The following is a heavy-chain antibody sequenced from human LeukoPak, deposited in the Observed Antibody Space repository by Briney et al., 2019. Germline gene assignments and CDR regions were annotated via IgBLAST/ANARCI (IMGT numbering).Heavy chain of an antibody. CDR2: INHSGST. Sequence: PSETLSLTCAVYGGSFSGYYWSWIRQPPGKGLEWIGEINHSGSTNYNPSLKSRVTISVDTSKNQFSLKLSSVTAADTAVYYCARDPTPRDGYIVDAFDIWGQGTLVTVSS. D-gene: IGHD5-24*01. CDR1: GGSFSGYY. V-gene: IGHV4-34*01. CDR3: ARDPTPRDGYIVDAFDI. J-gene: IGHJ3*02.